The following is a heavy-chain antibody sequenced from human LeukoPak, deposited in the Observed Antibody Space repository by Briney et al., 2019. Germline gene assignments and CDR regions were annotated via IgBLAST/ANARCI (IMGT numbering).Heavy chain of an antibody. D-gene: IGHD3-22*01. CDR2: IRYDGSNK. CDR1: GFTFSSYG. Sequence: GGSLRLSCAASGFTFSSYGMHWVRQAPGKGLEWVAFIRYDGSNKYYADSVKGRFTISRDNSKNTLYLRMNSLRAEDTAVYYCAKGYYDSSGYLGYWGQGTLVTVSS. CDR3: AKGYYDSSGYLGY. J-gene: IGHJ4*02. V-gene: IGHV3-30*02.